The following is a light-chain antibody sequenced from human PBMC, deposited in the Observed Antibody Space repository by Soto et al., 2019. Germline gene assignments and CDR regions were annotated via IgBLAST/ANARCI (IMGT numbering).Light chain of an antibody. V-gene: IGLV2-14*01. Sequence: QSVLTQPASVSGSPGQSITISCTGTSSDVGGYNYVSWYQQHPGKAPKFMIYDVSNRPSGVSNRFSGSKSGNTASLTISGLPAEDEADYYCSSYTTSNTRQIVFGTG. CDR1: SSDVGGYNY. J-gene: IGLJ1*01. CDR2: DVS. CDR3: SSYTTSNTRQIV.